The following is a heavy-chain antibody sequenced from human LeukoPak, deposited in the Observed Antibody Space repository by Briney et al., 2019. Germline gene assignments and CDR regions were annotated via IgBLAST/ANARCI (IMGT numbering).Heavy chain of an antibody. CDR2: IYSGGST. CDR1: GFTVSSNY. V-gene: IGHV3-53*01. CDR3: ARDYYDSSGAKNFDY. Sequence: GGSLRLSCAASGFTVSSNYMSWVRQAPGKGLEWVSVIYSGGSTYYADSVKGRFTISRDNSKNTLYLQMNSLRAEDTAVYYCARDYYDSSGAKNFDYWGQGTVVTVSS. J-gene: IGHJ4*02. D-gene: IGHD3-22*01.